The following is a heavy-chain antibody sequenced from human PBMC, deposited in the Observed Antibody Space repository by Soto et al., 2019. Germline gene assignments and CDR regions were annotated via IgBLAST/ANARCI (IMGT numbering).Heavy chain of an antibody. CDR1: GYTFTDHY. CDR3: ARDLSRQSSKWFDP. J-gene: IGHJ5*02. V-gene: IGHV1-2*02. CDR2: IHPNSGDT. Sequence: QVQLVQSGAEVKEPGASVKVSCRTSGYTFTDHYINWVRQAPGQGPEYMGWIHPNSGDTKYTQRFQGRVTMTRETSSSTAYMELRRLTSDDTAVYYCARDLSRQSSKWFDPWGQGTLVTVSS. D-gene: IGHD3-16*02.